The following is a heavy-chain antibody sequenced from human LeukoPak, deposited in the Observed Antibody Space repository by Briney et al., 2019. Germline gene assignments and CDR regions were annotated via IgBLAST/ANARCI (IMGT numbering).Heavy chain of an antibody. V-gene: IGHV3-30*02. CDR3: AKDPIGAAAGYFDY. CDR1: GFTFSAFG. Sequence: PGGSLRLSCAASGFTFSAFGMHWVRQAPGKGLEWVTFIPYDGSDKYYADSVKGRFPISRDNSKNTLYLQMNSLRAEDTAVYYCAKDPIGAAAGYFDYWGQGTLVTVSS. D-gene: IGHD6-13*01. J-gene: IGHJ4*02. CDR2: IPYDGSDK.